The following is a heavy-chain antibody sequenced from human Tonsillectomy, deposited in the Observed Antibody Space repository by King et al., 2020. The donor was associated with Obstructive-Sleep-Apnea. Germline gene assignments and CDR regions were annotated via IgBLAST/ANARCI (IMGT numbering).Heavy chain of an antibody. V-gene: IGHV3-23*04. CDR2: ISGSGDST. CDR3: AKHRGIVGSTKGLIFDY. CDR1: GFTFSSYA. D-gene: IGHD1-26*01. Sequence: VQLVESGGGLVQPGGSLRLSCAASGFTFSSYALSWVRQAPGKGLEWVSTISGSGDSTYYADSVNGRFTISRDKSKNTLYLQMDGLRAEDTAVYYCAKHRGIVGSTKGLIFDYWGQGTLVTVSS. J-gene: IGHJ4*02.